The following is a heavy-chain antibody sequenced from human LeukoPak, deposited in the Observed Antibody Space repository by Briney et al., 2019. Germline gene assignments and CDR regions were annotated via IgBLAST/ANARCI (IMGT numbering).Heavy chain of an antibody. V-gene: IGHV4-30-4*01. CDR3: ASGYYYGSGSYYVPWALVY. J-gene: IGHJ4*02. Sequence: SQTPSLTCTVSGGSISSGDYYWSWIRQPPGKGLEWIGYIYYSGSTYYNPSLKSRVTISVDTSKNQFSLKLSSVTAADTAVYYCASGYYYGSGSYYVPWALVYWGQGTLVTVSS. CDR2: IYYSGST. D-gene: IGHD3-10*01. CDR1: GGSISSGDYY.